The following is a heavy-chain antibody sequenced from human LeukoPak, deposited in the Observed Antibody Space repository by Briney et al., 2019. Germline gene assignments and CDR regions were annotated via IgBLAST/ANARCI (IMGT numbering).Heavy chain of an antibody. V-gene: IGHV4-61*01. CDR3: ARVGYSGYDYRGYFDY. Sequence: SQTLSLTCTVSGGSISSGSYYWSWLRQPPGKGLEWIGYIYYTGSTNYNPSLKSRVTISVDTSKNQFSLKLSSVTAADTAVYYCARVGYSGYDYRGYFDYWGQGTLVTVSS. J-gene: IGHJ4*02. D-gene: IGHD5-12*01. CDR1: GGSISSGSYY. CDR2: IYYTGST.